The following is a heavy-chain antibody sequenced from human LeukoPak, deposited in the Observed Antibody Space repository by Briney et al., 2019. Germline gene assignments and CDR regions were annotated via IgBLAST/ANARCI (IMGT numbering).Heavy chain of an antibody. Sequence: PGGSLRLSCAASGFTFSSYWMSWVRQAPGKGLEWVAVISYDGSNKYYADSVKGRFTISRDNSKSTLYLQMNSLRSEDTAVYYCARGFNDFWSGSQLEYWGQGTLVTVSS. CDR1: GFTFSSYW. CDR2: ISYDGSNK. CDR3: ARGFNDFWSGSQLEY. J-gene: IGHJ4*02. V-gene: IGHV3-30*03. D-gene: IGHD3-3*01.